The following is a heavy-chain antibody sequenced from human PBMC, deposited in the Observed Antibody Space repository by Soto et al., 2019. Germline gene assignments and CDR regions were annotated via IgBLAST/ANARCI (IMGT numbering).Heavy chain of an antibody. V-gene: IGHV3-15*01. Sequence: GGSLRLSCAASGLTFSSYSMNWVRQAPGKGLEWVGLITNKADGGTTDYAAPVKGRITISRDHSKDTLYLQMNSLKTEDTAVYYCTTGLSNGYYNFDYWGQGTPVTV. D-gene: IGHD3-22*01. CDR1: GLTFSSYS. J-gene: IGHJ4*02. CDR2: ITNKADGGTT. CDR3: TTGLSNGYYNFDY.